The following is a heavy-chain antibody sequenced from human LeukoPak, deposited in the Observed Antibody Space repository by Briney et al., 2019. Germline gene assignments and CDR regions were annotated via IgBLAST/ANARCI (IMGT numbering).Heavy chain of an antibody. Sequence: ASVKVSCKVSGSTVTDLSIHWVRQAPGEGLQWMGSFDLEDGETFYEENFEGRVTMTEDSSTDTAYMELSSLRTDDTAMYYCASQQGGSFAFDDWGQGTLVTVSS. J-gene: IGHJ4*02. CDR1: GSTVTDLS. CDR2: FDLEDGET. CDR3: ASQQGGSFAFDD. D-gene: IGHD1-26*01. V-gene: IGHV1-24*01.